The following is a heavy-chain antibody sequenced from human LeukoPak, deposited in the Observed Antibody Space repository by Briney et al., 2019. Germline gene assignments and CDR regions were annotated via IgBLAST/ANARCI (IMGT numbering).Heavy chain of an antibody. Sequence: SETLSLTCTVSNVSISSGGYYWSWIRQHPGKGLEWIGHIYYSDYTYYNPSLRSRVTISIDTSKNQFSLKLSSMGAADTAVYYCAREVVSMIVVGYFDSWGQGTLVTVSS. CDR1: NVSISSGGYY. J-gene: IGHJ4*02. D-gene: IGHD3-22*01. V-gene: IGHV4-31*03. CDR3: AREVVSMIVVGYFDS. CDR2: IYYSDYT.